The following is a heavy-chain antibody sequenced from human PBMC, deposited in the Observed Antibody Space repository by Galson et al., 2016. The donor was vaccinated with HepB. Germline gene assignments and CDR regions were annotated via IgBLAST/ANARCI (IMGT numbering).Heavy chain of an antibody. D-gene: IGHD3-10*01. CDR2: IFYFDNT. J-gene: IGHJ4*02. Sequence: SETLSLTCTDSGASVSSTGYYWSWIRQPPGKGLEWIGSIFYFDNTNYTPSLQTRVTIPVDTSKNPFSLMLNSVTAAVTAVDNCASDSTYGNFWGQRTLATASS. V-gene: IGHV4-61*08. CDR1: GASVSSTGYY. CDR3: ASDSTYGNF.